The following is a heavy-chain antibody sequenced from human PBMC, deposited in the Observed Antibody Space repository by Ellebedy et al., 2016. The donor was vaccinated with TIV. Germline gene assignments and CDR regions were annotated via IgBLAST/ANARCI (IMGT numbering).Heavy chain of an antibody. D-gene: IGHD3-16*01. CDR1: GCTFSNYG. Sequence: AASVKVSCKVSGCTFSNYGISWVRQAPGQGLEWMGGIIPFFGSASYAQKFQGRVTITADASTSTAYMELSSLRSEDTAVYYCARDLGVYWGQGTLVTVSS. V-gene: IGHV1-69*13. CDR3: ARDLGVY. CDR2: IIPFFGSA. J-gene: IGHJ4*02.